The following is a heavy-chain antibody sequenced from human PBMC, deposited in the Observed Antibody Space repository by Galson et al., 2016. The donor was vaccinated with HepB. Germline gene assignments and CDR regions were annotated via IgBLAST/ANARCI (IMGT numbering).Heavy chain of an antibody. D-gene: IGHD4-17*01. V-gene: IGHV1-69*10. J-gene: IGHJ4*02. CDR1: GDTFNSYA. Sequence: SVKVSCKASGDTFNSYAINWVRQAPGQGLEWMGGIIPIFGITNYAQKFQGRVTITADKSTSTAYMELSSLRSEDTAVYYCSREVEDNGDSYYFDYWGQGTLATVSS. CDR2: IIPIFGIT. CDR3: SREVEDNGDSYYFDY.